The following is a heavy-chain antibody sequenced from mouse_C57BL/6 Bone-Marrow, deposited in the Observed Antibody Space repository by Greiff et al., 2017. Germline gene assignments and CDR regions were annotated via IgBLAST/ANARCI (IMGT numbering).Heavy chain of an antibody. CDR2: ISSGGSYT. Sequence: EVQVVESGGDLVKPEGSLKLSCAASGFTFSSYGMSWVRQTPDKRLEWVATISSGGSYTYYPDSVKGRFTISRDNAKNTLYLQMSSLKSEDTAMYYCARQDYGSSYVPHYYAMDYWGQGTSVTVSS. CDR3: ARQDYGSSYVPHYYAMDY. CDR1: GFTFSSYG. D-gene: IGHD1-1*01. V-gene: IGHV5-6*01. J-gene: IGHJ4*01.